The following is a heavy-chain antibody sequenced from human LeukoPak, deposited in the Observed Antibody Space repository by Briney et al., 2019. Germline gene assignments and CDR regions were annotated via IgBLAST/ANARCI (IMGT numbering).Heavy chain of an antibody. J-gene: IGHJ4*02. D-gene: IGHD4-23*01. CDR2: VSGSGSTT. CDR1: GFTFSTYG. Sequence: GGSLRLSCAASGFTFSTYGMNWFRQAPGKGLEWVSAVSGSGSTTYYARSVKGRFTVSRDNSKNTLYLQMNSLRVDDTAVYYCAKSLDYGGNRARLDFWGQGTLVTVSS. V-gene: IGHV3-23*01. CDR3: AKSLDYGGNRARLDF.